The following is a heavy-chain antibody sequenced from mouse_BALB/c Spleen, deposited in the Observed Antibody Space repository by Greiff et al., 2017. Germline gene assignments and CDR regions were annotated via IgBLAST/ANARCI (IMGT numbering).Heavy chain of an antibody. CDR2: ISYDGSN. J-gene: IGHJ3*01. D-gene: IGHD4-1*01. CDR1: GYSITSGYY. V-gene: IGHV3-6*02. Sequence: EVKLVESGPGLVKPSQSLSLTCSVTGYSITSGYYWNWIRQFPGNKLEWMGYISYDGSNNYNPSLKNRISITRDTSKNQFFLKLNSVTTEDTATYYCARGAGTAWFAYGGQGTLVTVSA. CDR3: ARGAGTAWFAY.